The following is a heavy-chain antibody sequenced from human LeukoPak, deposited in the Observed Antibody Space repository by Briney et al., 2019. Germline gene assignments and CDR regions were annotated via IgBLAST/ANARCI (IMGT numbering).Heavy chain of an antibody. Sequence: GESLKISCQGFGYSFTGQWIGWVRQMPGKGLEWMGIIYPDDSDTRYSPSFQGQVTISADKSISTAYLQWSSLRASDSAMYYCARHGKYFTGSHYFEDWGQGTLITVSS. CDR2: IYPDDSDT. CDR1: GYSFTGQW. V-gene: IGHV5-51*01. CDR3: ARHGKYFTGSHYFED. J-gene: IGHJ4*02. D-gene: IGHD3-9*01.